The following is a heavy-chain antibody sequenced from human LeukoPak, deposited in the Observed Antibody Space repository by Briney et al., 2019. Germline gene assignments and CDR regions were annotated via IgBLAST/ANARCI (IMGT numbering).Heavy chain of an antibody. CDR1: GFTFRNAW. Sequence: PGGSLRLSCAASGFTFRNAWMSWVRQAPGKGLEWVGRIKTKSEGATTDYSSPVKGRFTISRDDSKSTLFLEMDSLKTEDTALYYCTTDRTTIFGVVSYWGQGTQVTVSS. J-gene: IGHJ4*02. D-gene: IGHD3-3*01. CDR2: IKTKSEGATT. V-gene: IGHV3-15*01. CDR3: TTDRTTIFGVVSY.